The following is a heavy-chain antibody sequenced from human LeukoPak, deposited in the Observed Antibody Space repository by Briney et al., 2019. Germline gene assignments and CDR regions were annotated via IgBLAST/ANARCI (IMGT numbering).Heavy chain of an antibody. CDR2: IYYSGST. V-gene: IGHV4-59*01. Sequence: PSKTLSLTCTVSGGSIGGYYLSWIRQPPGKGLEWVWYIYYSGSTNCNPSPMSGVTTSLDTSTNHFSLQLSSVTAADTAAYYYARGPRGYDDYAFDVWGEGTMVS. CDR1: GGSIGGYY. D-gene: IGHD5-12*01. CDR3: ARGPRGYDDYAFDV. J-gene: IGHJ3*01.